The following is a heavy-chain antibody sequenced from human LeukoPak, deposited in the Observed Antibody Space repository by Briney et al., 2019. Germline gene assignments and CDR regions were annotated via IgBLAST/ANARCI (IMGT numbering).Heavy chain of an antibody. V-gene: IGHV4-59*02. CDR3: ARNFANWYFDL. CDR2: IYDSGST. CDR1: GGSVSSYY. Sequence: SETLSLTCTVSGGSVSSYYWSWIRQPPGKGLEWIGYIYDSGSTKYNPSLKSRVAISDTSKNQFSLKLISVTAADTAVYYCARNFANWYFDLWGRGTLVTVSS. J-gene: IGHJ2*01.